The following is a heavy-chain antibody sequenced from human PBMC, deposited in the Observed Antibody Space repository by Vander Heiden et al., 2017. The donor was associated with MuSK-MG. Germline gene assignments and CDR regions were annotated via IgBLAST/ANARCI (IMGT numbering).Heavy chain of an antibody. CDR2: GYYNGNS. Sequence: LQLQESGPGLVKPSETLSLTCTVSGGSISRSDSSWGWLRQPPGKGLEWIGNGYYNGNSYYNPSLKSRVTISVDTSTNQLSLKVSSVTAADTAVYYCARRHQARRNFDYWGQGTLVTVSS. CDR3: ARRHQARRNFDY. V-gene: IGHV4-39*01. J-gene: IGHJ4*02. CDR1: GGSISRSDSS.